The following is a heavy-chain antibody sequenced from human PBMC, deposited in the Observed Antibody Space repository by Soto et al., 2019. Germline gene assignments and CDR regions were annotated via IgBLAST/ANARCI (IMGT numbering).Heavy chain of an antibody. J-gene: IGHJ5*02. CDR1: GFTFSSYA. Sequence: GGSLRLSCAASGFTFSSYAMSWVRQAPGKGLEWVSAISGSGGSTYYADSVKGRFTISRDNSKNTLYLQMNSLRAEDTAVYYCASLSSTYYDFWSGYPLGFDPWGQGTLVTVSS. CDR2: ISGSGGST. V-gene: IGHV3-23*01. D-gene: IGHD3-3*01. CDR3: ASLSSTYYDFWSGYPLGFDP.